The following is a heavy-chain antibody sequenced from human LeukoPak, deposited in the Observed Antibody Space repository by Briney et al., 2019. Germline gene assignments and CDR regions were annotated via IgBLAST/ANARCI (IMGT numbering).Heavy chain of an antibody. J-gene: IGHJ5*02. CDR3: AREVDYYAANWFDP. CDR1: GGSISSGGYS. Sequence: SETLSLTCAVSGGSISSGGYSWSWIRQPPGKGLEWIGYIYHSGSTYYNPSLKSRVTISVDRSKNQFSLNLSSVTAADTAVYYCAREVDYYAANWFDPWGQGTLVTVSS. CDR2: IYHSGST. D-gene: IGHD3-10*01. V-gene: IGHV4-30-2*01.